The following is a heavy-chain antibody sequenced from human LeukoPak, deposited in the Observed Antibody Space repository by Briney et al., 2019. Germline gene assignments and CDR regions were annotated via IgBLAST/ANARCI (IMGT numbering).Heavy chain of an antibody. J-gene: IGHJ5*02. CDR3: ARGGSGWYRGLFDP. CDR2: IYYSGST. V-gene: IGHV4-59*01. D-gene: IGHD6-19*01. CDR1: GGSISSYY. Sequence: PSETLSLTCTVSGGSISSYYWSWIRQPPGKGLEWIGYIYYSGSTNYNPSLKSRATISVDTSKNQFSLKLSSVTAADTAVYYCARGGSGWYRGLFDPWGQGTLVTVSS.